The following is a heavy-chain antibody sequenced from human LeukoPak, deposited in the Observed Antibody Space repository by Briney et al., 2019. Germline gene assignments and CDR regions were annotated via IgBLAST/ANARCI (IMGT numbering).Heavy chain of an antibody. CDR1: GYTFSTYN. V-gene: IGHV1-18*01. CDR3: ASLKNYYDSSGYLVTDAFDI. D-gene: IGHD3-22*01. J-gene: IGHJ3*02. Sequence: ASVKVSCKASGYTFSTYNINWVRQAPGQGLEWMGWISGYNGNTNYAQKLQGRVTMTTDTSTSTAYMELRSLKSDDTAVYYCASLKNYYDSSGYLVTDAFDIWGQGTMVTVSS. CDR2: ISGYNGNT.